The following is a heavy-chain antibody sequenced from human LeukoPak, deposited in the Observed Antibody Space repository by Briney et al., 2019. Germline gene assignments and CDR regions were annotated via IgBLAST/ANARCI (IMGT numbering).Heavy chain of an antibody. CDR1: GFTFRTYC. J-gene: IGHJ4*02. V-gene: IGHV3-7*01. CDR3: AREGGEWELLRTFDY. D-gene: IGHD1-26*01. Sequence: GGSLRLSCAASGFTFRTYCMSWVRQAPGKGLEWVANIMQDGNDKYYVDSVKGRFTISRDNAKNSLYLQMNSLRAEDTAVYYCAREGGEWELLRTFDYWGQGTLVTVSS. CDR2: IMQDGNDK.